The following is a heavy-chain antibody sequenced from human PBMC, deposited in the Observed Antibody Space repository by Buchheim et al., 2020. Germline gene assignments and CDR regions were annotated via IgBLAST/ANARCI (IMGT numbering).Heavy chain of an antibody. D-gene: IGHD2/OR15-2a*01. Sequence: QVQLVQSGAEVKKPGASLRLSCKASGSPFSSYYMHWVRQAPGQGLEWMGILNPSGGSTTYALQFQGSVIMTGDTSTSTVYMDLSSLRSERTAVYYCARWGYYSTSFFDYWGQGT. J-gene: IGHJ4*02. CDR2: LNPSGGST. V-gene: IGHV1-46*01. CDR1: GSPFSSYY. CDR3: ARWGYYSTSFFDY.